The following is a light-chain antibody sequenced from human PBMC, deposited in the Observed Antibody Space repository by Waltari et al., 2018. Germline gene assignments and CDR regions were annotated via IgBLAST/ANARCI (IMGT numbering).Light chain of an antibody. Sequence: SYELTQPPSVSVSPGQTARITCSGDAFPRQFAYWYQQKPGQAPVLVIHKDTERPSGIPGRFSGSSSGTTVTLTISGVQAEDEADYYCLSADSSGPYLYVFGTGTTVTVL. CDR3: LSADSSGPYLYV. CDR2: KDT. CDR1: AFPRQF. J-gene: IGLJ1*01. V-gene: IGLV3-25*03.